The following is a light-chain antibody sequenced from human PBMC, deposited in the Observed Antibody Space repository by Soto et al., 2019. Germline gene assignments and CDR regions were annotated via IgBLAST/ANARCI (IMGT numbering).Light chain of an antibody. CDR1: QTIMTY. J-gene: IGKJ1*01. V-gene: IGKV1-39*01. CDR2: AAS. Sequence: IQMTQSPSSLSASVGDEVTITCRASQTIMTYLNWYQLKPGKPPRLLIYAASSLQSGVPSRFSGSGSGTDFTLTISSLQPEDFATYSCQQSYNSPHTFGQGTKVDIK. CDR3: QQSYNSPHT.